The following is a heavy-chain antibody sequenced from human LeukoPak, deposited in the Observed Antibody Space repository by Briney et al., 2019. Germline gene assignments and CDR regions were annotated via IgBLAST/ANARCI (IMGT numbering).Heavy chain of an antibody. CDR1: GYTFTGYY. D-gene: IGHD2-2*01. V-gene: IGHV1-2*02. J-gene: IGHJ4*02. CDR2: INPNSGGT. CDR3: ARVRRSIVVVPAALFDY. Sequence: ASVTVSCKASGYTFTGYYMHWVRQAPGQGLEWMGWINPNSGGTNYAQKFQGRVTMTRDTSISTAYMELSRLRSDDTAVYYCARVRRSIVVVPAALFDYWGQGTLVTVSS.